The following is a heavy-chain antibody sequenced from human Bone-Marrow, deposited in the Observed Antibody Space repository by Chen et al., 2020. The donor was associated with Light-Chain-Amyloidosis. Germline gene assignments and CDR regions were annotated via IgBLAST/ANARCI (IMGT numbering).Heavy chain of an antibody. CDR1: GFNFGNYE. J-gene: IGHJ3*02. CDR3: ARQACSGAYVRLFCACDI. D-gene: IGHD2-15*01. CDR2: ISCSGTNR. V-gene: IGHV3-48*03. Sequence: EVQLVESEGGLVQPGGSLRLSCEVSGFNFGNYEMRWVRQAPGKGLEWVSYISCSGTNRYSVDAVTGRFTISRDNDQNSLYLHMNRLRPEDTAVYYCARQACSGAYVRLFCACDISGQVTMVTVSS.